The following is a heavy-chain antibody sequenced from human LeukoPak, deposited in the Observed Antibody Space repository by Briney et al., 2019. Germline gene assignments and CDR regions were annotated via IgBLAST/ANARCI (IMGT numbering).Heavy chain of an antibody. CDR2: IYYSGST. D-gene: IGHD2-15*01. CDR1: GGSISSSSYY. J-gene: IGHJ3*02. CDR3: ARVIVVVVAATPADAFDI. V-gene: IGHV4-39*01. Sequence: SETLSLTCTVSGGSISSSSYYWGWIRQPPGKGLEWIGGIYYSGSTYYNPSLKSRVTISVDTSKNQFSLKLSSVTAADTAVYYCARVIVVVVAATPADAFDIWGQGTMVTVSS.